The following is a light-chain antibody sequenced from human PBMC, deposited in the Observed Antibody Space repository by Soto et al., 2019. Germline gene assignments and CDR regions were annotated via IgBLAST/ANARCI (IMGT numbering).Light chain of an antibody. V-gene: IGLV8-61*01. CDR2: STN. CDR3: VLYIGSVHWV. Sequence: QTVVTQEPSFSVSPGGTVTLTCGLSSGSVSTSYYPSWYQQTPGQAPRTLIYSTNTRSSGVPDRFSGSILGNKAALTITGAQADDESDYYCVLYIGSVHWVFGGGTKLTVL. CDR1: SGSVSTSYY. J-gene: IGLJ3*02.